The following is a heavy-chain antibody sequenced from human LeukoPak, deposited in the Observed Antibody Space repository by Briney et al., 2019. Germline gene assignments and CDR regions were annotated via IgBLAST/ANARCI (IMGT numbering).Heavy chain of an antibody. J-gene: IGHJ4*02. D-gene: IGHD2-2*02. CDR3: ARDSHNLVVVPAAILDY. CDR2: ISYDGSNK. Sequence: PGGSLRLSCAASGFTFSSCAMHWVRQAPGKGLEWVAVISYDGSNKYYADSVKGRFTISRDNSKNTLYLQMNSLRAEDTAVYYCARDSHNLVVVPAAILDYWGQGTLVTVSS. CDR1: GFTFSSCA. V-gene: IGHV3-30-3*01.